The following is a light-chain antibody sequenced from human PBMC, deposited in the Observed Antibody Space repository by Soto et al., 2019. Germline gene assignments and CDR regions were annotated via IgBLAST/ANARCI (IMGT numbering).Light chain of an antibody. Sequence: QSALTQPASVSGSPGQSITISCTGSSSDVGAYNYVSWYQQHPGKAPRLMIYEVTNRPSGVSNRFSGSKSGNTASLTISGLRAEDDADYYCCSYTSGSTLVVFGGGTQLTVL. CDR2: EVT. CDR3: CSYTSGSTLVV. J-gene: IGLJ2*01. V-gene: IGLV2-14*01. CDR1: SSDVGAYNY.